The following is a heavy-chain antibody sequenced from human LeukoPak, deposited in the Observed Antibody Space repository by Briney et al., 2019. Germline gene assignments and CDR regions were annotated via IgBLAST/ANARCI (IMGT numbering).Heavy chain of an antibody. CDR1: GFTFSSYS. D-gene: IGHD3-22*01. J-gene: IGHJ4*02. CDR2: ISSSSSYI. V-gene: IGHV3-21*04. CDR3: ASPHYYYSSETFDY. Sequence: PGGSLRLSCAASGFTFSSYSMNWVRQAPGKGLEWVSSISSSSSYIYYADSVKGRFTISRDNAKNSLYLQMNSLRAEDTAIYYCASPHYYYSSETFDYWGQGTLVTVSS.